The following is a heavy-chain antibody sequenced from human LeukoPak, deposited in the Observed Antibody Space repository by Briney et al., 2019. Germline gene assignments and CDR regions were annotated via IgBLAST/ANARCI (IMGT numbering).Heavy chain of an antibody. Sequence: SETLSLTCAVYGGSFSGYYWSWIRQPPGKGLEWIGEINHSGSTYYNPSLKSRVTISMDTSKNQFSLRLSSVTAADTAVYYCASYYASGVSAYDYFGVDVWGKGTTVTVSS. D-gene: IGHD3-10*01. CDR1: GGSFSGYY. J-gene: IGHJ6*04. CDR2: INHSGST. CDR3: ASYYASGVSAYDYFGVDV. V-gene: IGHV4-34*01.